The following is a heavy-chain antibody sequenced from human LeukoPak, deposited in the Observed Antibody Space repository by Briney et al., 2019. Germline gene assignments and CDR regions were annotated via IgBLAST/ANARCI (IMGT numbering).Heavy chain of an antibody. CDR3: ATRSDGYSQFDF. D-gene: IGHD5-24*01. Sequence: GESLKISCKASGYNFTSYWIGWVRQMPGKGLEWMGIIYPGDSDTRYSPSFQGQVTISADKSVSTAYLQWSSLKASDSAIHYCATRSDGYSQFDFWGQGTLVTVSS. J-gene: IGHJ4*02. CDR1: GYNFTSYW. V-gene: IGHV5-51*01. CDR2: IYPGDSDT.